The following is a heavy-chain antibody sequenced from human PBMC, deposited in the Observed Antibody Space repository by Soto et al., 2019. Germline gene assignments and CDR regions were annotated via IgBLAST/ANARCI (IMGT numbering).Heavy chain of an antibody. J-gene: IGHJ6*02. CDR2: INPSGGST. V-gene: IGHV1-46*01. Sequence: ASVKVSCKASGYSFTSYYMHWVRQAPGQGLEWMGIINPSGGSTIYAQKFQSRVTMTRDTSTSTVYMELSSLRSEDTAVYYCARGYEIGNYYYTSDYYYGMDVWGQCTTVTVSS. CDR1: GYSFTSYY. CDR3: ARGYEIGNYYYTSDYYYGMDV. D-gene: IGHD3-22*01.